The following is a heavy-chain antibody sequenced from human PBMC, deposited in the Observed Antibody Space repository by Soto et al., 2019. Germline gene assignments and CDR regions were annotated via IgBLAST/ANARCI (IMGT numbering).Heavy chain of an antibody. CDR2: ISGSDGKT. J-gene: IGHJ4*02. CDR3: ARWSYLDY. V-gene: IGHV3-23*01. CDR1: GFSFGSYA. D-gene: IGHD3-3*01. Sequence: SLKVSCAASGFSFGSYALSWVRQAPGKGLEWVSTISGSDGKTFYADSVKGRFSISRDTSQSTLYLQMNSLRADDTAMYYCARWSYLDYWGQGTRVTVSS.